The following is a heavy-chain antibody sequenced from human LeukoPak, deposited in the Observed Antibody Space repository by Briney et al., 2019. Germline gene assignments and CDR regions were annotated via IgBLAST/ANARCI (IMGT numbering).Heavy chain of an antibody. Sequence: GGSLRLSCAASGFTFSSYAMHWVRQAPGKGLEYVPAISSNGGSTYYANSVKGRFTISRDNSKNTLYLQMGSLRAEDMAVYYCARDVYYYYYMDVWGKGTTVTVSS. V-gene: IGHV3-64*01. J-gene: IGHJ6*03. CDR2: ISSNGGST. CDR1: GFTFSSYA. CDR3: ARDVYYYYYMDV.